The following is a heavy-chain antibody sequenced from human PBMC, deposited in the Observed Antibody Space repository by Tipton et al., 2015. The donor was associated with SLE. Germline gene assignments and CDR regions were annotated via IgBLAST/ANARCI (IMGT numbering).Heavy chain of an antibody. J-gene: IGHJ5*02. CDR2: INQDGSEK. V-gene: IGHV3-7*01. D-gene: IGHD2-2*01. Sequence: SLRLSCVASGITISRFWMTWVRQAPGKGLEWVANINQDGSEKYYVDSVKGRFTISRDNAKNSLYPQMNSLRAEDTAVYYCARHATWGQGTLVTVSS. CDR1: GITISRFW. CDR3: ARHAT.